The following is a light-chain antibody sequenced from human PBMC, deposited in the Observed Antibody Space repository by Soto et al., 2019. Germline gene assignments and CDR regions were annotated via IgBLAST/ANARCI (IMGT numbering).Light chain of an antibody. J-gene: IGLJ1*01. V-gene: IGLV1-44*01. CDR1: SSNIGSYT. CDR3: AAWDDRLNGYV. CDR2: SNS. Sequence: QSVLIQPPSASGTPGQRVTVSCSGGSSNIGSYTVNWYQQLPGAAPKLLIYSNSQRPSGVPDRFSASKSGTSASLAISGLQSEDEAEYYCAAWDDRLNGYVFGPGTQLTVL.